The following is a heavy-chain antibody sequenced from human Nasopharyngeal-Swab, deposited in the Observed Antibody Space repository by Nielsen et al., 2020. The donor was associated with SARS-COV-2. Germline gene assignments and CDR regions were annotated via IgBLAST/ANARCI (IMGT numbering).Heavy chain of an antibody. Sequence: SLKISCAASGFTFDDYAMHWVRQAPGKGLEWVSDISWNSGSIGYADSVKGRFTISRDNAKNSLYLQMNSLRAEDTALYYCAALLDYGDYGPDYWGQGTLVTVSS. D-gene: IGHD4-17*01. CDR2: ISWNSGSI. CDR1: GFTFDDYA. CDR3: AALLDYGDYGPDY. J-gene: IGHJ4*02. V-gene: IGHV3-9*01.